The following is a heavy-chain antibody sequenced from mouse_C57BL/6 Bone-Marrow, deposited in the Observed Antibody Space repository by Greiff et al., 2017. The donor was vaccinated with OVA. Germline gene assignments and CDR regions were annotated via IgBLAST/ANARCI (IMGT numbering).Heavy chain of an antibody. CDR3: ARGRVYYGSSYWYFDV. CDR1: GYTFTDYY. CDR2: INPNNGGT. Sequence: VQLPPSGPELVQPGASVKISCKASGYTFTDYYMNWVKQSHGKSLEWIGDINPNNGGTSYNQKFKGKATLTVDKSSSTAYMELRSLTSEDSAVYYCARGRVYYGSSYWYFDVWGTGTTVTVSS. J-gene: IGHJ1*03. D-gene: IGHD1-1*01. V-gene: IGHV1-26*01.